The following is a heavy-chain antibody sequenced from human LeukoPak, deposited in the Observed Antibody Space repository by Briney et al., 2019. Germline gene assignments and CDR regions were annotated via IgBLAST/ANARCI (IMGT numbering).Heavy chain of an antibody. V-gene: IGHV3-7*01. CDR2: IKQDESKR. Sequence: GGSLRLSFAASGFTFSNYWMSWVRQAPGKGLEWVANIKQDESKRYSVASVKGRFTISRDITKNSLYLQMNSLRAEDTAVYYCAREASLYCSGNNCYWAFDLWGQGTLVTVSS. CDR1: GFTFSNYW. CDR3: AREASLYCSGNNCYWAFDL. D-gene: IGHD2-2*01. J-gene: IGHJ5*02.